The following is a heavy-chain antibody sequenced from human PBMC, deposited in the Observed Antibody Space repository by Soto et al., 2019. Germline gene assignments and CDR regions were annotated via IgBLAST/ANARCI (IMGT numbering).Heavy chain of an antibody. CDR2: IYYSGST. Sequence: PSETLSLTCTVSGGSISSSSYYWGWIRQPPGKGLEWIGSIYYSGSTYYNPSLKSRVTISVDTSKNQFSLKLSSVTAADTAVYYCASRRESLGYCSSTSCRYYNWFDPWGQGTLVTVSS. D-gene: IGHD2-2*01. J-gene: IGHJ5*02. V-gene: IGHV4-39*01. CDR3: ASRRESLGYCSSTSCRYYNWFDP. CDR1: GGSISSSSYY.